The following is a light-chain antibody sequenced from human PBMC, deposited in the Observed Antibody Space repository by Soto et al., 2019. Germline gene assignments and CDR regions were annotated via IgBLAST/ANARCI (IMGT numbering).Light chain of an antibody. CDR1: QSVSSN. CDR3: QQYNNWPPWT. Sequence: DIVMTQSPATLSVSPGERATLSCRASQSVSSNFAWYQQKPGQAPRLLIYGASTRATAIPARFSGSGCWTEFTLTISSLQSEDVAVYYCQQYNNWPPWTFGQGTKVEIK. CDR2: GAS. V-gene: IGKV3D-15*01. J-gene: IGKJ1*01.